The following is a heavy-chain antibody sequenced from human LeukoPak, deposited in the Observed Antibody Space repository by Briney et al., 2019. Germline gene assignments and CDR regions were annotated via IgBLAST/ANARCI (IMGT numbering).Heavy chain of an antibody. CDR2: IYTSGST. Sequence: PSETLSLTCTVSGSSISSYYWSWIRQPAGKGLEWIGRIYTSGSTNYNPSLKSRVTMSVDTSKNQFSLKLSSVTAADTAVYYCARDLYCSSTSCFPYYYYYYMDVWGKGTTVTVSS. CDR1: GSSISSYY. CDR3: ARDLYCSSTSCFPYYYYYYMDV. V-gene: IGHV4-4*07. D-gene: IGHD2-2*01. J-gene: IGHJ6*03.